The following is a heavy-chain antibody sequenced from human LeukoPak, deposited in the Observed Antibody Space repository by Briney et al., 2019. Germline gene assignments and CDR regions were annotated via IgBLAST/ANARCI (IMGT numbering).Heavy chain of an antibody. V-gene: IGHV4-61*02. CDR3: ARENSSLDY. J-gene: IGHJ4*02. D-gene: IGHD6-13*01. Sequence: SQTLSLTCPVSGGSISSGSYYWSWIRQPAGKGLEWIGRIYTSGSTNYNPSLKSRVTISVDTSKNQFSLKLSSVTAADTAVYYCARENSSLDYWGQGTLVTVSS. CDR1: GGSISSGSYY. CDR2: IYTSGST.